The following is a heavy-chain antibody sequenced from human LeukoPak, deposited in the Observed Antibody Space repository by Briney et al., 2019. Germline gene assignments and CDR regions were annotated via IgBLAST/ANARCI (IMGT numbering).Heavy chain of an antibody. J-gene: IGHJ4*02. CDR3: TRAPHPRCSSSGCYLDY. CDR2: IQAKAYGGAT. V-gene: IGHV3-49*04. D-gene: IGHD2-2*01. CDR1: GFTFGDYA. Sequence: QPGGSLRLSCSTSGFTFGDYAMSWVRQAPGEGLEWVGFIQAKAYGGATKYAASVYGRFSISRDDSQSIANLQMNDLKTEDTAVYYCTRAPHPRCSSSGCYLDYWGQGTLVTVSS.